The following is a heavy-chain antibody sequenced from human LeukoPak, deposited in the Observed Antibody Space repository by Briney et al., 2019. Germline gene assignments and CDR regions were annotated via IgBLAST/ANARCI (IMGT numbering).Heavy chain of an antibody. D-gene: IGHD3-22*01. CDR1: GDSISSGYY. Sequence: SETLSLTCTVSGDSISSGYYWGWIRQPPGKGLEWIGSVYHSGSTYYNPSLRSRVTISVDTSKNQFSLKLSSVTAADTAVYYCARGVTMIGRLRFDPWGQGTLVTVSS. CDR3: ARGVTMIGRLRFDP. V-gene: IGHV4-38-2*02. CDR2: VYHSGST. J-gene: IGHJ5*02.